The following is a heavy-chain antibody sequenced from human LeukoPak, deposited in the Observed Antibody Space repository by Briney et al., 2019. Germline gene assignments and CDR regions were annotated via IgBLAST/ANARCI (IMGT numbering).Heavy chain of an antibody. CDR3: ARGSRELLWFENYFDY. CDR1: GGSISSGGYS. J-gene: IGHJ4*02. V-gene: IGHV4-30-2*01. Sequence: SETLSLTCAVSGGSISSGGYSWSWIRQPPGKGLEWIGYIYHSGSTYYNPSLKSRVTISVDRSKNQFSLKLSSVTAADTAVYYCARGSRELLWFENYFDYWGQGIRVTVSS. CDR2: IYHSGST. D-gene: IGHD3-10*01.